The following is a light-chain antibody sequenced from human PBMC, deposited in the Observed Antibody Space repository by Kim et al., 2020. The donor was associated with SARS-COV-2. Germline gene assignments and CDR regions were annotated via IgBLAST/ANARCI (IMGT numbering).Light chain of an antibody. V-gene: IGKV1-39*01. CDR2: AIS. CDR3: QQSDSFSLT. CDR1: QNICGY. Sequence: DIQMTQSPSSLSASVGDRVTINCRASQNICGYLNWYQQKPGKAPKLLMYAISSLYSGVPSRFSGSGSGTDFNLTISSLQSEDFATYYCQQSDSFSLTFGGGTKVDIK. J-gene: IGKJ4*01.